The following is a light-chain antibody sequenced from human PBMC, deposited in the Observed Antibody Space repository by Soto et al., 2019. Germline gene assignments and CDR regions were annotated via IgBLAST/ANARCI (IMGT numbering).Light chain of an antibody. Sequence: VPTVSPATLSINTGDRTTLSCRASLSISTYLAWNKHTPGEAPRLLIYRASVRAAGVPDRFSGSESGTEFILPRICFQSGTFPRYYSNLYKALPRRFCEGTKVDI. CDR2: RAS. J-gene: IGKJ1*01. V-gene: IGKV3-15*01. CDR3: NLYKALPRR. CDR1: LSISTY.